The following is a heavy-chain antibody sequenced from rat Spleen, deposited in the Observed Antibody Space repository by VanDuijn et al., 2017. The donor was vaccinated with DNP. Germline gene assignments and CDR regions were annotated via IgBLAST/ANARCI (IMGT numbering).Heavy chain of an antibody. Sequence: QVQLKETGPGLVQPSQTLSLTCTVSGFSLSSYGVSWVRQPPGKGLEWIGAIWSGGGTDYNSGLKSRLSISRDTSKSQVLLKKNSLDTEDTAIYFCARWDSYYPFDYWGQGVMVTVSS. CDR1: GFSLSSYG. D-gene: IGHD1-6*01. J-gene: IGHJ2*01. V-gene: IGHV2-15*01. CDR2: IWSGGGT. CDR3: ARWDSYYPFDY.